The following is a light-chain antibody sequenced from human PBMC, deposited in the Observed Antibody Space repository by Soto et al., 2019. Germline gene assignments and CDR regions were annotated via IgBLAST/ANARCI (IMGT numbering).Light chain of an antibody. Sequence: DIQMTQSPSTLSASVGDRVTITFRASQSISSWLAWYQQKPGKAPKLLIYKASSLESGVPSRFSGSGSGTEFTLTISSLQPDDFATYYCQQYNSYPSTFGGGTKVDIK. CDR1: QSISSW. V-gene: IGKV1-5*03. CDR3: QQYNSYPST. J-gene: IGKJ4*01. CDR2: KAS.